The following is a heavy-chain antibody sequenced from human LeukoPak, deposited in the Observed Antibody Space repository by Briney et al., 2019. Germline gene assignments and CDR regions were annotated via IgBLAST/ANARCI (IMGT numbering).Heavy chain of an antibody. Sequence: SETLSLTCTVSGGSVSSGTYYWSWIRQPPGKGLEWIGYICYSGSTNYNPSLKSRVTISVDTSKNQFSLKLSSVTAADTAVYYCARRYCSSTSCYTPHGHYYYYMDVWGKGTAVTVSS. V-gene: IGHV4-61*01. CDR2: ICYSGST. J-gene: IGHJ6*03. CDR1: GGSVSSGTYY. D-gene: IGHD2-2*02. CDR3: ARRYCSSTSCYTPHGHYYYYMDV.